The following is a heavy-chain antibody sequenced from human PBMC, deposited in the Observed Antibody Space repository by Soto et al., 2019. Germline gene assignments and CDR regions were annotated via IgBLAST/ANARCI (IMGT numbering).Heavy chain of an antibody. V-gene: IGHV4-34*01. J-gene: IGHJ4*02. Sequence: SETLSLTCSIYSGSLSGYYWSWIRQPPGKGLEWIGEISQSGNTNYSPSLKSRVSISIDTSKKQFFLNLASVSAADTAVYYCARAYSSSWYLVYWGQGTLVTVSS. D-gene: IGHD6-13*01. CDR2: ISQSGNT. CDR1: SGSLSGYY. CDR3: ARAYSSSWYLVY.